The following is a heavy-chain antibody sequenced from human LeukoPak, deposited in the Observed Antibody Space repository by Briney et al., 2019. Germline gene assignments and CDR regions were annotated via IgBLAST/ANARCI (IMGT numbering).Heavy chain of an antibody. CDR2: IGTIGYST. Sequence: GGSLRLSCAASGFSFSSAAMTWVRQAPGKGMEWVSLIGTIGYSTYYADSVKGRFTISRDNSKNTLSLQMNSLRVEDTAIYYCAKPKDNSLYCFDYWGQGTLVTVSS. V-gene: IGHV3-23*01. CDR3: AKPKDNSLYCFDY. J-gene: IGHJ4*02. D-gene: IGHD1-20*01. CDR1: GFSFSSAA.